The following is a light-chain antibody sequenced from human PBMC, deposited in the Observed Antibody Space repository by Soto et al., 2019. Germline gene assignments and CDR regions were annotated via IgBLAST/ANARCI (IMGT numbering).Light chain of an antibody. CDR3: SSSTGGSTYV. J-gene: IGLJ1*01. Sequence: QSALTQPASVSGSPGQSITISCTGSSTDVGGYNYVSWYQQHPAKAPKLLIYEVSHRPSGVSNRFSGSKSGDTASLTISGLQAEDEADYYCSSSTGGSTYVFGTGTKVTVL. V-gene: IGLV2-14*01. CDR2: EVS. CDR1: STDVGGYNY.